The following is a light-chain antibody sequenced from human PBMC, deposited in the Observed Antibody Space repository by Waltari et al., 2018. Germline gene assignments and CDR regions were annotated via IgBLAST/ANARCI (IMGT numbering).Light chain of an antibody. Sequence: QSALTQPAYVSGSPGQSIPISCTGTSNDVGGYGYVSWYQQYPGKAPKLIIYEVSYRPSGISTRFSGSKSGNTASLTISGLQAEDEADYYCSSHTSSVPHVFGTGTRVTVV. V-gene: IGLV2-14*01. CDR3: SSHTSSVPHV. CDR2: EVS. CDR1: SNDVGGYGY. J-gene: IGLJ1*01.